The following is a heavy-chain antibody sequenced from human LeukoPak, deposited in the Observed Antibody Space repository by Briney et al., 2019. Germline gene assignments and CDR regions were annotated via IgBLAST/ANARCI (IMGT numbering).Heavy chain of an antibody. D-gene: IGHD5-18*01. V-gene: IGHV3-23*01. CDR1: GFTFSSYA. J-gene: IGHJ3*02. CDR2: ISGSGGST. Sequence: GGSLRLSCAASGFTFSSYAISWVRQAPGKGLEWVSAISGSGGSTYYADSVKGRLTISRDNSKNTLYLQMNSLRAEDTAVYYCAKSGPVDTAMVPVDAFDIWGQGTMVTVSS. CDR3: AKSGPVDTAMVPVDAFDI.